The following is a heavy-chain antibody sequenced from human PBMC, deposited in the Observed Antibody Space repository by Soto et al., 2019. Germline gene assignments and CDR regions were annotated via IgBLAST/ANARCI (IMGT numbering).Heavy chain of an antibody. CDR1: GYTFTSYY. D-gene: IGHD3-10*01. V-gene: IGHV1-46*01. J-gene: IGHJ4*02. CDR3: ARSLDISMVRGVPYYFGY. Sequence: ASVKVSCKASGYTFTSYYMHWVRQAPGQGLKWMGIINPSGGSTSYAQKFQGRVTMTRDTSTSTVYMELSSLRSEDTAVYYCARSLDISMVRGVPYYFGYWGQGTLVTVSS. CDR2: INPSGGST.